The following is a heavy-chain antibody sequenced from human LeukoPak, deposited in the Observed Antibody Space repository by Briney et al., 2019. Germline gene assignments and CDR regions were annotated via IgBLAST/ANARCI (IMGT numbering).Heavy chain of an antibody. CDR2: IKDDGSEK. CDR1: GFTLCCFW. D-gene: IGHD1-14*01. J-gene: IGHJ4*02. V-gene: IGHV3-7*04. Sequence: SGGALRLSCVGSGFTLCCFWVAWGRPAPGKGLEWVANIKDDGSEKYSVDSVKGRFTISMDNAKNLLYLQMSSLRAEDTAVYYCARARIDYWGQGTLVTVSS. CDR3: ARARIDY.